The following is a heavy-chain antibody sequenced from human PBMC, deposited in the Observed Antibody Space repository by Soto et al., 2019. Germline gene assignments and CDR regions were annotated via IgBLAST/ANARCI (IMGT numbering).Heavy chain of an antibody. D-gene: IGHD3-22*01. V-gene: IGHV4-34*01. CDR3: ARKAIYYDSSGYYYGNWFDP. Sequence: PGGSLRLSCAASGFTFSSYSMNWVRQAPGKGLEWIGEINHSGSTNYNPSLKSRVTISVDTSKNQFSLKLSSVTAADTAVYYCARKAIYYDSSGYYYGNWFDPWGQGTLVTVSS. CDR1: GFTFSSYS. J-gene: IGHJ5*02. CDR2: INHSGST.